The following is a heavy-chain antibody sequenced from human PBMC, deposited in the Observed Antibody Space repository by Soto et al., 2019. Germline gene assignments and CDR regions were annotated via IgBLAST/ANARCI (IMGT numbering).Heavy chain of an antibody. D-gene: IGHD3-3*01. Sequence: QITLKESGPTLGKPTQTLTLTCTFSGFSLSTSGVGVGWIRQPPGKALEGLVIIYWDDDKRYSPSLRSRLTISKDTSKNQVVLIMTNVDPEDTATYFCAHRRIGVSQWNYGDFDYWGQGILVTVSS. V-gene: IGHV2-5*02. CDR2: IYWDDDK. CDR1: GFSLSTSGVG. J-gene: IGHJ4*02. CDR3: AHRRIGVSQWNYGDFDY.